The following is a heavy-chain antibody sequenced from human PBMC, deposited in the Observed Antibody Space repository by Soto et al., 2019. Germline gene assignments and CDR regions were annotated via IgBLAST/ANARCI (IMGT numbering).Heavy chain of an antibody. D-gene: IGHD2-2*01. CDR2: IYYSGTT. V-gene: IGHV4-59*08. CDR1: GGSIRNYY. CDR3: ARHDIVAVPAVFDS. J-gene: IGHJ4*02. Sequence: SETLSLTCTVSGGSIRNYYWSWIRQPPGKGLEWIGYIYYSGTTNYNPSLKSRVTVSVDTSKNQFSLKLSSVTAADTAVYYCARHDIVAVPAVFDSWGQGTLVTVSS.